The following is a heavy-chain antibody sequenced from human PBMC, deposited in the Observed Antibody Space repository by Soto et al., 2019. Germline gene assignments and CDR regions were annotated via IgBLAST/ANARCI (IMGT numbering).Heavy chain of an antibody. Sequence: SETLSLTCTVSGGSISSSSYYWGWIRQPPGKGLEWIGSIYYSGSTYYNPSLKSRVTISVDTSKNQFSLKLSSVTAADTAVYYCAREFSMELIDYWGQGTLVTVSS. J-gene: IGHJ4*02. D-gene: IGHD1-7*01. CDR3: AREFSMELIDY. CDR2: IYYSGST. CDR1: GGSISSSSYY. V-gene: IGHV4-39*07.